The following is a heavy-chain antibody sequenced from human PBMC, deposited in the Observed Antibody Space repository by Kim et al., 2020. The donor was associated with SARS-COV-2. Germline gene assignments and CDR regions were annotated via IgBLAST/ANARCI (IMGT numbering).Heavy chain of an antibody. J-gene: IGHJ6*02. D-gene: IGHD3-9*01. CDR3: ARGGVRYFDYYYGMDV. CDR2: IYYSGST. CDR1: GGSISSGGYY. Sequence: SETLSLTCTVSGGSISSGGYYWSWIRQHPGKGLEWIGYIYYSGSTYYNPSLKSRVTISVDTSKNQFSLKLSSVTAADTAVYYCARGGVRYFDYYYGMDVWGQGTTVTVSS. V-gene: IGHV4-31*03.